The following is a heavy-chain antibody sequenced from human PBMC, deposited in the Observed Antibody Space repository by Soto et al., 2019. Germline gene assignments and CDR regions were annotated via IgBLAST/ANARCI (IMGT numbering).Heavy chain of an antibody. CDR1: GGSISSYY. J-gene: IGHJ4*02. CDR2: IYYSGST. Sequence: SETLSLTCTVSGGSISSYYWSWIRQPPGKGLEWIGYIYYSGSTNYNPSLKSRVTISVDTSKNQFSLKLSSVTAADTAVYYCARDTGSGWPDYWGQGTLVTVSS. D-gene: IGHD6-19*01. CDR3: ARDTGSGWPDY. V-gene: IGHV4-59*01.